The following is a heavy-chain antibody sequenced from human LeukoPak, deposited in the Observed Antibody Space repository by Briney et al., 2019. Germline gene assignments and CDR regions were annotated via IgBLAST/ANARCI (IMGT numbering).Heavy chain of an antibody. CDR1: GFTFSSYA. D-gene: IGHD6-6*01. CDR2: ISGSGGST. J-gene: IGHJ4*02. V-gene: IGHV3-23*01. Sequence: PGGSLRLSCAASGFTFSSYAMSWVRQAPGKGLEWVSAISGSGGSTYYADSVKGRFTISRDNSKNTLYLQMNSLRAEDTAVYYCAKVQAHSIAARPVDYWGQGTLVTVSS. CDR3: AKVQAHSIAARPVDY.